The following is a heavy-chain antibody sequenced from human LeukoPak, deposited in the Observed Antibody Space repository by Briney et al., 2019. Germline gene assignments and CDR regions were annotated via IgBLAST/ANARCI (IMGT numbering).Heavy chain of an antibody. CDR2: IYASGTT. CDR1: DGSISNSY. D-gene: IGHD3-10*01. Sequence: SATLSLTCSVSDGSISNSYWSWIRQPAGKGLECIGRIYASGTTNYNPSLKSRVTMSLDTSKNQFSLKLSSVTAADTAVYYCARDTGYFASGGFDYWGQGTLVTVSS. CDR3: ARDTGYFASGGFDY. J-gene: IGHJ4*02. V-gene: IGHV4-4*07.